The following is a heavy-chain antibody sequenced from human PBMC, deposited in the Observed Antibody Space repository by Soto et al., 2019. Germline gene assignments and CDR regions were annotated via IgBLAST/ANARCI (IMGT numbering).Heavy chain of an antibody. V-gene: IGHV1-2*02. CDR2: INPNSGGT. D-gene: IGHD6-13*01. CDR3: ARGRIAAAGTRNWFDP. CDR1: GYTFTGYY. J-gene: IGHJ5*02. Sequence: ASVKVSCKASGYTFTGYYMHCVRQAPGQGLEWMGWINPNSGGTNYAQKFQGRVTMTRDTSISTAYMELSRLRSDDTAVYYCARGRIAAAGTRNWFDPWGQGTLVTVSS.